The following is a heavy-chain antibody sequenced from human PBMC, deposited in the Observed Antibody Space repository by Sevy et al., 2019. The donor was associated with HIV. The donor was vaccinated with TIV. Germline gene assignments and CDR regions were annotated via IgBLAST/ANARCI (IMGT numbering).Heavy chain of an antibody. Sequence: SETLSLTCTVSGGSISSYYWSWIRQPPGKGLEWIGYIYYSGSTNYNPSLKSRVTISVDTSKNQFSLKLSSVTAADTAVYYCAGSPATVSPGYYYYYMDVWGKGTTVTVSS. CDR3: AGSPATVSPGYYYYYMDV. CDR1: GGSISSYY. CDR2: IYYSGST. J-gene: IGHJ6*03. V-gene: IGHV4-59*01. D-gene: IGHD4-17*01.